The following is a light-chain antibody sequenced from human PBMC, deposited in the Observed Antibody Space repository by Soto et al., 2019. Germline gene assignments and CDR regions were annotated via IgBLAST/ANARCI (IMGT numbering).Light chain of an antibody. CDR1: GGHSSNA. CDR2: LYSDGSH. J-gene: IGLJ2*01. V-gene: IGLV4-69*01. CDR3: QTWGTGMGL. Sequence: QSVLTQSPSASASLGASVNLTCTVSGGHSSNAIAWHQQQPEKGPRYLMKLYSDGSHNKGDGIPDRFSGSSSGAERYLTISSLQSEDEADYYCQTWGTGMGLFGGGTKLTVL.